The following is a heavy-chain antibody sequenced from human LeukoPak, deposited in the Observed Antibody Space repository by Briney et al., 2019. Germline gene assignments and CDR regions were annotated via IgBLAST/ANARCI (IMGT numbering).Heavy chain of an antibody. V-gene: IGHV3-23*01. D-gene: IGHD3-10*01. J-gene: IGHJ4*02. CDR2: LSGNGGNQ. CDR3: ARDPNGSGPDFDC. Sequence: GGSLRLSCAASGFTFSSYAMNWVRQAPGKGLEWVSGLSGNGGNQYYADCVKGRFTISRDNSKNTLFLQMNSLRAEDTAIYYCARDPNGSGPDFDCWGQGTLVTVSS. CDR1: GFTFSSYA.